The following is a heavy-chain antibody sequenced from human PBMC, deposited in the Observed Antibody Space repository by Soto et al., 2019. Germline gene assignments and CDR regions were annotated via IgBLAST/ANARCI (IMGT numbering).Heavy chain of an antibody. CDR2: VKSKTDGGTT. CDR3: AKDHLALDIVVVPAAIEVHGMDV. J-gene: IGHJ6*02. CDR1: GFTFSYAW. D-gene: IGHD2-2*02. Sequence: GGSLRLSCAASGFTFSYAWMSWVRQAPGKGLEWVGRVKSKTDGGTTDYAAPVEGRFTISRDDSENTLFLQMNSLKTEDTAVYYCAKDHLALDIVVVPAAIEVHGMDVWGQGTTVTVSS. V-gene: IGHV3-15*01.